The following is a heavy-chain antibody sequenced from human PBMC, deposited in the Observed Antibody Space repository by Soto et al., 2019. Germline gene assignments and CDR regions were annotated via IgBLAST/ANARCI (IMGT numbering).Heavy chain of an antibody. CDR2: IYYSGST. Sequence: SETLSLTCTVSGGSVSSGSYYWSWIRQPPGKGLEWIGYIYYSGSTNYNPSLKSRVTISVDTSKNQFSLKLSSVTAADTAVYYCARGIEWLQFRAAFDIWGQGTMVTVSS. CDR3: ARGIEWLQFRAAFDI. V-gene: IGHV4-61*01. J-gene: IGHJ3*02. CDR1: GGSVSSGSYY. D-gene: IGHD5-12*01.